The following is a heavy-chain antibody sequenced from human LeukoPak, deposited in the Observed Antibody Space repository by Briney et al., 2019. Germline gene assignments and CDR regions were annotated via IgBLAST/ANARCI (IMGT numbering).Heavy chain of an antibody. CDR3: ARQIGYSRSWNFDY. D-gene: IGHD6-13*01. CDR1: GGSISSSSYY. Sequence: SETLSLTCPVSGGSISSSSYYWGWIRQPPGKGLAWIGSIYYSGSTYYNPSLKSRVTISVDTSKNQFSLKLSSVTAADTAVYYCARQIGYSRSWNFDYWGQGTLVTVSS. V-gene: IGHV4-39*01. J-gene: IGHJ4*02. CDR2: IYYSGST.